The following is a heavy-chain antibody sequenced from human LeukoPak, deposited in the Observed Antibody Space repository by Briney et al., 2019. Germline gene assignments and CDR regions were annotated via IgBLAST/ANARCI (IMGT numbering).Heavy chain of an antibody. CDR3: AAFSILTGYYHDA. J-gene: IGHJ6*02. CDR1: GFTFTSSA. V-gene: IGHV1-58*02. D-gene: IGHD3-9*01. CDR2: IVVGSGNT. Sequence: SVKVSCKASGFTFTSSAMQWVRQARGQRLEWIGWIVVGSGNTNYAQKFQERVTITRDMSTSTAYMELSSLRSEDTAVYYCAAFSILTGYYHDAWGQGTTVTVSS.